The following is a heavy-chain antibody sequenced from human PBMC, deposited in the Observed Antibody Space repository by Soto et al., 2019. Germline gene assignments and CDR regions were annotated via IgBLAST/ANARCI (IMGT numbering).Heavy chain of an antibody. Sequence: GSGPTLVNPTQTLTLTCTFSGFSLSTSGVGVGWIRQPPGKALEWLALIYWDDDKRYSPSLKSRLTITKDTSKNQVVLTMTNMDPVDTATYYCAHTVTIFGVVHMGFFAYWGQGSLVTVSS. D-gene: IGHD3-3*01. CDR2: IYWDDDK. CDR1: GFSLSTSGVG. CDR3: AHTVTIFGVVHMGFFAY. V-gene: IGHV2-5*02. J-gene: IGHJ4*02.